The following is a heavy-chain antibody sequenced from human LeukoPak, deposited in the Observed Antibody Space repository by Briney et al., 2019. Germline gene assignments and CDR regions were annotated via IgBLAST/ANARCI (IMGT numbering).Heavy chain of an antibody. CDR3: ARVWFGELSAFDP. Sequence: SEALSLTCAVYGGSFSGYYWSWIRQPPGKGLEWIGEINHSGSTNYTPSLKSRVTISVDTSKNQFSLKLSSVTAADTAVYYCARVWFGELSAFDPWGQGTLVTVSS. CDR2: INHSGST. D-gene: IGHD3-10*01. CDR1: GGSFSGYY. J-gene: IGHJ5*02. V-gene: IGHV4-34*01.